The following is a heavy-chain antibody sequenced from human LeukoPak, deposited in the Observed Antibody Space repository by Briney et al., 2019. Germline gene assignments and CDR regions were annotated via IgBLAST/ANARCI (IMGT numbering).Heavy chain of an antibody. CDR3: ARDAGYYSSSRNWYLDL. Sequence: SETLSLTCAVSGGSISDYYWSWIRQPPGKELEWIGYIYNSGSTKYNPSLKSRVTISVDTSKNQFSLNLSSVTAADTAVYYCARDAGYYSSSRNWYLDLWGRGTLLTVSS. V-gene: IGHV4-59*01. D-gene: IGHD6-13*01. CDR2: IYNSGST. CDR1: GGSISDYY. J-gene: IGHJ2*01.